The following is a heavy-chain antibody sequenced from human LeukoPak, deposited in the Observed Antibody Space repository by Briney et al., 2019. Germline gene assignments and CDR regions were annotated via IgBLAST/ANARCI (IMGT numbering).Heavy chain of an antibody. CDR3: ARGRAYCSSTSCHRFDY. V-gene: IGHV4-34*01. J-gene: IGHJ4*02. CDR1: GGSFSGYY. D-gene: IGHD2-2*01. Sequence: PSETLSLTCAVYGGSFSGYYRSWIRQPPGKGLEWIGEINHSGSTNYNPSLKSRVTISVDTSKNQFSLKLSSVTAADTAVYYCARGRAYCSSTSCHRFDYWGQGTLVTVSS. CDR2: INHSGST.